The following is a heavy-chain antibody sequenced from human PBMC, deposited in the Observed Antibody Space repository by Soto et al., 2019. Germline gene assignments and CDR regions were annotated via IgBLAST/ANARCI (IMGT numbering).Heavy chain of an antibody. J-gene: IGHJ6*03. D-gene: IGHD2-15*01. CDR3: ARNGCSGGICYSFFGWYHYNMDV. CDR1: GYTFTNYW. V-gene: IGHV5-51*01. Sequence: GESLKISCKASGYTFTNYWITWVRQVPGKGLEWMGIIYPGDSDTRYSPSFQGLVTISADRSINTAYLQWSSLKASDTAIYYCARNGCSGGICYSFFGWYHYNMDVWGQGTTVTVSS. CDR2: IYPGDSDT.